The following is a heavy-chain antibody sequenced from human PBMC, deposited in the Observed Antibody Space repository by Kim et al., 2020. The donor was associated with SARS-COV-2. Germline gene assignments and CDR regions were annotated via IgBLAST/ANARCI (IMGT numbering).Heavy chain of an antibody. V-gene: IGHV6-1*01. CDR3: ARGWLRSGFDS. CDR2: TFYRSRWYN. J-gene: IGHJ5*01. D-gene: IGHD5-12*01. CDR1: GDRVSINSAA. Sequence: SQTLSLTCAISGDRVSINSAAWNWISQSPSRGLEWLGRTFYRSRWYNGHAVSVKSRIIINPDTSKNQFSLQLNSVTPEDTAVYYCARGWLRSGFDSWGQGTLVTVSS.